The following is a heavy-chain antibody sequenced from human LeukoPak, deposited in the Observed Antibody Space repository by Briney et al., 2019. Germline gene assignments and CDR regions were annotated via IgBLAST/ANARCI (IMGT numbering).Heavy chain of an antibody. Sequence: SETLSLTCTVSGGSISSYYWSWIRQPPGKGLEWIGYIYYSGSTNYNPSLKSRVTISVDTSKNQFSLKLSSVTAADTAVYYCARQGGSSSGWYSYYFDYWGQGTLVTVSS. D-gene: IGHD6-19*01. CDR3: ARQGGSSSGWYSYYFDY. CDR2: IYYSGST. CDR1: GGSISSYY. V-gene: IGHV4-59*08. J-gene: IGHJ4*02.